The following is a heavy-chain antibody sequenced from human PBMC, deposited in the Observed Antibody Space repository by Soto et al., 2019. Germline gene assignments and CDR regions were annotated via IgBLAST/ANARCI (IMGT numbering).Heavy chain of an antibody. D-gene: IGHD1-26*01. Sequence: QVQLVESGGGLVKPGGSLRLSCAASGFSFSDYYMSWIRQAPGKGLEWVSLISTSGSSTDYADSVKGRFTISRDNAKNSLSLQMNSLRAEDTAVYYCAYLAKNYYHYMDVWGKWTTVTVSS. CDR2: ISTSGSST. V-gene: IGHV3-11*01. CDR1: GFSFSDYY. CDR3: AYLAKNYYHYMDV. J-gene: IGHJ6*03.